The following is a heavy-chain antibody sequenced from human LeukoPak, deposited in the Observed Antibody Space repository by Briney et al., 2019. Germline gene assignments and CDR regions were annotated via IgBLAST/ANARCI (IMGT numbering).Heavy chain of an antibody. CDR3: ARGTVAGKAPY. D-gene: IGHD6-19*01. CDR2: ISSSGSTI. CDR1: GFTVSSNY. Sequence: GGSLRLSCAASGFTVSSNYMNWVRQAPGKGLEWVPYISSSGSTIYYADSVKGRFSISRDNAKNSLHLQMNSLRAEDTAVYYCARGTVAGKAPYWGQGTLVTVSS. J-gene: IGHJ4*02. V-gene: IGHV3-48*01.